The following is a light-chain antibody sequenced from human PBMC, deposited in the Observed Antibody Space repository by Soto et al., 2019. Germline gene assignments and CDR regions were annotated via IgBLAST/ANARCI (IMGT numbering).Light chain of an antibody. V-gene: IGKV1-9*01. CDR2: TAS. CDR3: QQIYDYPLT. CDR1: QGISTY. Sequence: DIQLTQSPSFLSASVGDRVTITCRASQGISTYLVWYQQKTGKAPNLLIYTASTLQSGVPSRFTGSGSGTEFSLTVSSLQPEESATDDGQQIYDYPLTVGGGTKVDI. J-gene: IGKJ4*01.